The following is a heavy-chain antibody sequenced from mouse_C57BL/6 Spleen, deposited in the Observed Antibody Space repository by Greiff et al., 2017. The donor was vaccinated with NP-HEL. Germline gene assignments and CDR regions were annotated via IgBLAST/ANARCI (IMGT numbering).Heavy chain of an antibody. CDR2: IYPGDGDT. V-gene: IGHV1-82*01. CDR1: GYAFSSSW. J-gene: IGHJ3*01. D-gene: IGHD2-4*01. Sequence: LVESGPELVKPGASVKISCKASGYAFSSSWMNWVKQRPGKGLEWIGRIYPGDGDTNYNGKFKGKATLTADKSSSTAYMQLSSLTSEDSAVYFCARNDYDGGTWFAYWGQGTLVTVSA. CDR3: ARNDYDGGTWFAY.